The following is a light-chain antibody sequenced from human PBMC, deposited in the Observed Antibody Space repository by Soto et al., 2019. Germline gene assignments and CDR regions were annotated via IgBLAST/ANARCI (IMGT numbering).Light chain of an antibody. J-gene: IGKJ2*01. CDR1: QSITTY. Sequence: DIQMTQSPSSLSASVGDRVTITCRASQSITTYLKWYQQKPGKAPTLLIYAASSRQSGVPSRFSGSGSGTDFTLTIGSLQPEDFATYYCQQGYNTPHTFGQGTNLEIK. CDR3: QQGYNTPHT. V-gene: IGKV1-39*01. CDR2: AAS.